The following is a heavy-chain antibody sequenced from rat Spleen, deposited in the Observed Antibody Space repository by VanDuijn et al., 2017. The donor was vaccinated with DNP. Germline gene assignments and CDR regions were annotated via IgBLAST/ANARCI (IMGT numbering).Heavy chain of an antibody. CDR2: ISYAGGST. CDR1: GFTFSDYY. Sequence: EVQLVESGGGFVQPGRSLKLSCAASGFTFSDYYMAWVRQAPTKGLESVAYISYAGGSTYHGDSVKGRFTISRDNAESTLYLQMNSLRSEDMATYFCARHGRRVFDYWGQGVMVTVSS. J-gene: IGHJ2*01. V-gene: IGHV5-22*01. D-gene: IGHD1-11*01. CDR3: ARHGRRVFDY.